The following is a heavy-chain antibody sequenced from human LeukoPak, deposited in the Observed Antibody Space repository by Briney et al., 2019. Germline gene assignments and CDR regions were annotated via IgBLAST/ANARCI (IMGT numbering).Heavy chain of an antibody. D-gene: IGHD3-9*01. J-gene: IGHJ4*02. CDR1: GGSISSYY. V-gene: IGHV4-59*08. Sequence: PSETLSLTCTVSGGSISSYYWSWIRQPPGKGLEWIGYIYYSGSTNYNPSLKSRVTISVDTSKNQYSLKLSSVTAADTAVYYCARHNAPFGWFEGWDYWGQGPLVTVSS. CDR3: ARHNAPFGWFEGWDY. CDR2: IYYSGST.